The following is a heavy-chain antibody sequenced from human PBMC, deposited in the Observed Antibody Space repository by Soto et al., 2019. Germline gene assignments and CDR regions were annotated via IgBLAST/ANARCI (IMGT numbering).Heavy chain of an antibody. D-gene: IGHD1-26*01. CDR2: IFPGDSDT. CDR3: ASPIVGATGFDI. CDR1: GYSFTNYW. Sequence: PGESLKISCKGSGYSFTNYWIGWVRQKPGKGLEWMGTIFPGDSDTRYSPSFQGQVTISADRSTSTAYLQWSSLKASDTAMYYCASPIVGATGFDIWGQGTMVTVSS. J-gene: IGHJ3*02. V-gene: IGHV5-51*01.